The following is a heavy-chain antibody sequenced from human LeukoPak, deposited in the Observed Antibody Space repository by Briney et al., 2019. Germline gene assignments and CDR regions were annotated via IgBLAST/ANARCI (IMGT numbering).Heavy chain of an antibody. CDR1: GGSISSSSYY. V-gene: IGHV4-39*07. CDR2: IYYSGST. J-gene: IGHJ4*02. D-gene: IGHD3-22*01. CDR3: ARALYYYDSSGPLPLK. Sequence: SETLSLTCTVSGGSISSSSYYWGWIRQPPGKGLEWIGSIYYSGSTYYNPSLKSRVTISVDTSKNQFSLNLSSVTAADTAVYYCARALYYYDSSGPLPLKWGQGTLVTVSS.